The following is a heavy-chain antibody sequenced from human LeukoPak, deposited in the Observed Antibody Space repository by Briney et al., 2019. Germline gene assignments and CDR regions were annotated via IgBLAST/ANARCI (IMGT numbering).Heavy chain of an antibody. V-gene: IGHV3-48*04. J-gene: IGHJ4*02. Sequence: GGSLRLSCAASGFTFSSYSMNWVRQAPGKGLEWVSYISSSGNTIDYADSVTGRFTISRDNAKNSLYLQMVSLRAEDTAVYYCARLRGYSYGYGDYWGQGTLVTVSS. CDR1: GFTFSSYS. CDR2: ISSSGNTI. CDR3: ARLRGYSYGYGDY. D-gene: IGHD5-18*01.